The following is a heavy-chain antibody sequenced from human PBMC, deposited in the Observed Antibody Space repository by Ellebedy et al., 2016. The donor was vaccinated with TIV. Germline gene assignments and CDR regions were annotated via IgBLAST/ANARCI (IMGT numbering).Heavy chain of an antibody. Sequence: GESLKISCAASGFTFNSYGMHWVRQAPGKGLEWVASTWYDGIKKDYADSVKGRFTISRDSSKNTLYLQMNSLRAEDTAVYYCAKDVRYYYDSSGGFDYWGQGTLVTVSS. J-gene: IGHJ4*02. CDR1: GFTFNSYG. D-gene: IGHD3-22*01. CDR2: TWYDGIKK. V-gene: IGHV3-30*02. CDR3: AKDVRYYYDSSGGFDY.